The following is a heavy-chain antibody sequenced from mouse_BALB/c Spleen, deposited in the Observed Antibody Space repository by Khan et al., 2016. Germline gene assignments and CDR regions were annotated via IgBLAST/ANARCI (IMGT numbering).Heavy chain of an antibody. V-gene: IGHV1S81*02. CDR1: GYTFTSYL. Sequence: QVQLQQPGAELVKPGASVKLSCKASGYTFTSYLMHWVKQRPGQGLEWIGEILPSNGRTNYNEKFKTKATLTVDKSSSTAYMQLSSLTSEDSAVYYCSRPYCYGCGYVDVWGAGTTVTVSS. CDR2: ILPSNGRT. J-gene: IGHJ1*01. D-gene: IGHD1-1*01. CDR3: SRPYCYGCGYVDV.